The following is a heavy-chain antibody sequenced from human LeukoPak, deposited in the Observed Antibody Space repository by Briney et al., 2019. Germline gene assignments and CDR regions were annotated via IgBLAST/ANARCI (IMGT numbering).Heavy chain of an antibody. CDR1: GGSISNAAYY. J-gene: IGHJ4*02. Sequence: SSETLSLTCTVSGGSISNAAYYWSWIRQHPGKGLEWIGYIYYSGSTYYNPSLKSRVTISVDKSKIQFSLKLNSVTAADTAVYYCARVAYLRSKVFELWGQGTLVTVSS. V-gene: IGHV4-31*03. CDR3: ARVAYLRSKVFEL. CDR2: IYYSGST. D-gene: IGHD3-3*01.